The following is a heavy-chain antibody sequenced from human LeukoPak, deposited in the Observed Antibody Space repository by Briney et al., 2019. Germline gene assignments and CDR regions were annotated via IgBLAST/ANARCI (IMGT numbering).Heavy chain of an antibody. J-gene: IGHJ3*02. V-gene: IGHV4-59*08. D-gene: IGHD3-22*01. CDR2: IYYSGST. CDR1: GGSISSYY. CDR3: ARHFSDDYYDSSAFLGGAFDI. Sequence: SETLSLACAVYGGSISSYYWSWIRQPPGKGLEWIGYIYYSGSTNYNPSLKSRVTISVDTSKNQFSLKLSSVTAADTAVYYCARHFSDDYYDSSAFLGGAFDIWGQGTMVTVSS.